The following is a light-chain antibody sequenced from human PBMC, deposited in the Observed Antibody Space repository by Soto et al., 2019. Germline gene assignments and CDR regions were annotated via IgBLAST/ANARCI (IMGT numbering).Light chain of an antibody. CDR2: EVN. J-gene: IGLJ1*01. CDR3: SSYTGSRTLEV. CDR1: NSDVGTYNY. Sequence: QSALTQPASVSGSPGQSITISCTGTNSDVGTYNYVSWYQQHPGKAPKLMIYEVNNRPSGVSTRFSGSKSGNTASLTISGLQAEDDADYYCSSYTGSRTLEVFGTGTKLTVL. V-gene: IGLV2-14*01.